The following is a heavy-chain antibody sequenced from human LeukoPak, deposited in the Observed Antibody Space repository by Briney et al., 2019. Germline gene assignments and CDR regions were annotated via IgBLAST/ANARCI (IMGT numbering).Heavy chain of an antibody. CDR2: IIPILGIA. CDR1: GGTFSSYT. CDR3: ARVPGYCSSTSCSDWYFDL. Sequence: SVKVSCKASGGTFSSYTISWVRQAPGQGLEWMGRIIPILGIANYARKFQGRVTITADKSTSTAYMELSSLRSEDTAVYYCARVPGYCSSTSCSDWYFDLWGRGTLVTASS. J-gene: IGHJ2*01. D-gene: IGHD2-2*01. V-gene: IGHV1-69*02.